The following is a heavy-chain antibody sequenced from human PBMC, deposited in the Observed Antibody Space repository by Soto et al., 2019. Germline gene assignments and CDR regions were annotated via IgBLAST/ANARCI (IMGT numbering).Heavy chain of an antibody. CDR3: AKDQLFTTGTDL. CDR2: IRCSGSYT. J-gene: IGHJ5*02. D-gene: IGHD1-1*01. Sequence: PGGSLRLSCAASGFNFSRYVMHWVRQAPGKGLEWVSAIRCSGSYTYYADSVKGRFTISRDNSKNTLYLQMNSLRAEDTAIYYCAKDQLFTTGTDLWGQGTLVTVSS. CDR1: GFNFSRYV. V-gene: IGHV3-23*01.